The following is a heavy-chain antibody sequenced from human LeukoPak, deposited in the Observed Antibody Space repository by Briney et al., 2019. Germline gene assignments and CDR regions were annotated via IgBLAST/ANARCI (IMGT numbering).Heavy chain of an antibody. CDR3: AREQAYYYDSSGYYEEVGYFDY. CDR2: FSSSSSYI. CDR1: GFTFSSYS. V-gene: IGHV3-21*01. D-gene: IGHD3-22*01. Sequence: GGSLRLSCAASGFTFSSYSMNWVRQAPGKGLEWVSSFSSSSSYIYYADSVKGRFTISRDNAKNSLYLQMNSLRAEDTAVYYCAREQAYYYDSSGYYEEVGYFDYWGQGTLVTVSS. J-gene: IGHJ4*02.